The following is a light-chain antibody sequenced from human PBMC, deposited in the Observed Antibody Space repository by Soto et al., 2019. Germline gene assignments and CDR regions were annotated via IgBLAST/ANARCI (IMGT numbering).Light chain of an antibody. V-gene: IGLV2-14*01. Sequence: SVLTQPASVSGSPGQSITISCTGTSSGVGGHNYVSWYQQHPGKAPKVMIYEVANRPAGISNRFSGSKSGTTASLTISGLQAEDEADYYCSSFTTSSTLYVFGTGTKVTVL. CDR3: SSFTTSSTLYV. J-gene: IGLJ1*01. CDR1: SSGVGGHNY. CDR2: EVA.